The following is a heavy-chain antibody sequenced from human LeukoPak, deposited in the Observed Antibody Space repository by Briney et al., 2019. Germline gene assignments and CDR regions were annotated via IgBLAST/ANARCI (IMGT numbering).Heavy chain of an antibody. V-gene: IGHV4-38-2*02. D-gene: IGHD2-2*01. CDR3: ARPIVVVPAAGKGSGNWFDP. CDR1: GYSISSDYY. J-gene: IGHJ5*02. CDR2: IYLSGST. Sequence: PSETLSLTCTVSGYSISSDYYWGWIRQPPGKGLEWIGNIYLSGSTYYNPSLKSRVTISVDTSKNQFSLKLSSVTAADTAVYYCARPIVVVPAAGKGSGNWFDPWGQGTLVTVSS.